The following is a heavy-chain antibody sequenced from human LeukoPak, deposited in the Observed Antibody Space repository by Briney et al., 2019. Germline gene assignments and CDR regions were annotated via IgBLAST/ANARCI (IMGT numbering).Heavy chain of an antibody. CDR1: GYTFTSYD. Sequence: ASVKVSCKASGYTFTSYDINWVRQATGQGLEWMGWMNPNSGNTGYAQKFQGRVTMTRNTPISTAYMELSSLRSEDTAVYYCARQYYDFWSGYYGAWFDPWGQGTLVTVSS. D-gene: IGHD3-3*01. CDR3: ARQYYDFWSGYYGAWFDP. V-gene: IGHV1-8*01. J-gene: IGHJ5*02. CDR2: MNPNSGNT.